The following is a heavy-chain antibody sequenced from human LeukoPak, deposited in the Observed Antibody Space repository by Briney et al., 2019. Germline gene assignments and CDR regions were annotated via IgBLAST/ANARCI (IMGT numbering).Heavy chain of an antibody. V-gene: IGHV4-31*03. CDR1: GGSISSGGYY. D-gene: IGHD2-2*02. Sequence: SQTLSLTCTVSGGSISSGGYYWSWIRQHPGKGLEWIGYIYYSGSTYYNPSLKSRVTISVDTSKNQFSLKLSSATAADTAVYYCARVVTDIVVVPAAIHYFDYWGQGTLVTVSS. J-gene: IGHJ4*02. CDR3: ARVVTDIVVVPAAIHYFDY. CDR2: IYYSGST.